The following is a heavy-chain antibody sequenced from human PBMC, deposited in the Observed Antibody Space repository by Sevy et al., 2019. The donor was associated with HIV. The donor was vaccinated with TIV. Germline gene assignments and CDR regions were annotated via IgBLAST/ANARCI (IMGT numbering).Heavy chain of an antibody. D-gene: IGHD1-1*01. CDR1: GFTFNKFA. CDR2: ISRKSLGT. Sequence: GGSLRLSCAASGFTFNKFAMSWVRQAPGKGLEWVSAISRKSLGTYYADPVKGRFSISRDDSKNMLYLQMSSLRGDDTAVYYCATEGNNSPDKFDSWGQGTLVTVSS. J-gene: IGHJ4*02. CDR3: ATEGNNSPDKFDS. V-gene: IGHV3-23*01.